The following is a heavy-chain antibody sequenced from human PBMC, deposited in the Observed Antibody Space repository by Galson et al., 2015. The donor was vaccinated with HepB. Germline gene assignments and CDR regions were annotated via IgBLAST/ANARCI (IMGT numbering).Heavy chain of an antibody. CDR3: AREYRSVGRELDTNWFDP. D-gene: IGHD1-26*01. CDR2: ISAYNGNT. J-gene: IGHJ5*02. Sequence: SVKVSCKASGYTFTSYGISWMRQAPGQGLEWMGWISAYNGNTNYAQKLQGRVTMTTDTSTSTAYMELRSLRSDDTAVYYCAREYRSVGRELDTNWFDPWGQGT. CDR1: GYTFTSYG. V-gene: IGHV1-18*01.